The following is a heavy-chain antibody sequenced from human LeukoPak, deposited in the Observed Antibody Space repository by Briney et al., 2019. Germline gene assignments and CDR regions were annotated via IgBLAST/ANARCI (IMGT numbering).Heavy chain of an antibody. Sequence: SGTLSLTCSLSGDALSTYYWNWVRQTPGKGLEWIGHVTYETTAHNPSLKSRVTISLDTSKNEFSLQLRSVTAADTAVYFCARDQRHSYGKYFDPWSQGILVSVSS. D-gene: IGHD5-18*01. J-gene: IGHJ4*02. CDR1: GDALSTYY. CDR2: VTYETT. CDR3: ARDQRHSYGKYFDP. V-gene: IGHV4-4*08.